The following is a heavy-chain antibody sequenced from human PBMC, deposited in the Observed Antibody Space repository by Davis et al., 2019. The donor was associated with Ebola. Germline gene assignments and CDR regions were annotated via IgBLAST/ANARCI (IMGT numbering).Heavy chain of an antibody. Sequence: SETLSLTCTVSGGSISSYYWSWIRQSPGKGLEWIGYISYSGSTNYNPSLKSRVTISIDTSRNQFSLKLSPVTAADTAVYYCAAEEGMSAYFDYWGQGTLVTVSS. CDR2: ISYSGST. CDR3: AAEEGMSAYFDY. CDR1: GGSISSYY. J-gene: IGHJ4*02. V-gene: IGHV4-59*01. D-gene: IGHD2-21*01.